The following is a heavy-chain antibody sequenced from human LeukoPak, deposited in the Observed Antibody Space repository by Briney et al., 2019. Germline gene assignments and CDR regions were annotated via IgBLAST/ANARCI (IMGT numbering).Heavy chain of an antibody. CDR1: GGSISSYY. J-gene: IGHJ4*02. V-gene: IGHV4-4*07. D-gene: IGHD3-22*01. CDR3: ARAGYYDSSGYYSFDY. CDR2: IYTSGST. Sequence: SETLSLTCTVSGGSISSYYWSWIRQPAGKGLEWIGRIYTSGSTNYNPSLKSRVTMSVDTSKNQFSLKLSSLTAADTAVYYCARAGYYDSSGYYSFDYWGQGTLVTVSS.